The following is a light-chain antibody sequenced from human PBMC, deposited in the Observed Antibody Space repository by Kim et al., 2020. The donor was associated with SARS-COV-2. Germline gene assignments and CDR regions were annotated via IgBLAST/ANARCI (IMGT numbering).Light chain of an antibody. J-gene: IGKJ1*01. CDR2: GAA. CDR3: QQYGSSPTGT. Sequence: EIVLTQSPGTLSLSPGERATLSCRASQSVSSSYLAWYQQKPGQAPRLLIYGAASRATGIPDRVSGSGSGTDFTLTISRLEPEDFAVYYCQQYGSSPTGTFGQGTKVDIK. CDR1: QSVSSSY. V-gene: IGKV3-20*01.